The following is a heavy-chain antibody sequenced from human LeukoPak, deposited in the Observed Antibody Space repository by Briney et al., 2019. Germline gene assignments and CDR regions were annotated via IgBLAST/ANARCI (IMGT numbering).Heavy chain of an antibody. Sequence: GGSLRLSCAASGFTFDDYAMHWVRQAPGKGLEWVSGISWNSGSIGYADSVKGRFTISRDNAKNSLYLQMNRLRAEDTALYYCAKHTARTGLAFDIWGQGTMVTVSS. CDR1: GFTFDDYA. V-gene: IGHV3-9*01. CDR2: ISWNSGSI. J-gene: IGHJ3*02. CDR3: AKHTARTGLAFDI.